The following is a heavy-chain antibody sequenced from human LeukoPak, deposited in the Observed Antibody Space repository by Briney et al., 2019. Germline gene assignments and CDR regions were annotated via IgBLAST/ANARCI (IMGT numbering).Heavy chain of an antibody. J-gene: IGHJ2*01. CDR2: INWNGGRT. D-gene: IGHD3-22*01. V-gene: IGHV3-20*04. CDR3: ARAVRNYYDSSGINWYFDL. Sequence: GGSLRLSCAASGFTFDDYGMSWVRQAPGKELEWVSGINWNGGRTGYADSVKGRFTISRDNAKNSLYLQMNSLRAEDTALYYCARAVRNYYDSSGINWYFDLWGRGTLVTVSS. CDR1: GFTFDDYG.